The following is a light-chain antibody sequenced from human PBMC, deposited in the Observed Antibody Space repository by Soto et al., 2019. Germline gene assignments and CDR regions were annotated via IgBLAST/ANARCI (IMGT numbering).Light chain of an antibody. Sequence: EIVLTQSPGTLSLSPGERATLSCRASQSFNSIYLAWYQQKPGQAPRLLIYGASSRATGIPDRFSGSGSGTDFTLTISRLEPEDFAVYYCQQYGGLPRTFGQGTKVDIK. CDR3: QQYGGLPRT. V-gene: IGKV3-20*01. J-gene: IGKJ1*01. CDR1: QSFNSIY. CDR2: GAS.